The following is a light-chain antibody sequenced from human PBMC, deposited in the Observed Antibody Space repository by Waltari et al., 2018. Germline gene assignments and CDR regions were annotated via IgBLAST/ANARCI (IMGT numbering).Light chain of an antibody. CDR2: GAS. V-gene: IGKV3-15*01. CDR3: QQYNDWPLYT. J-gene: IGKJ2*01. CDR1: PSVGGN. Sequence: IVMTQSPATLSVSPGERATLSCRASPSVGGNLAWYQQKPGQAPRLLIYGASTWVTGLPARFSGSGSETEFTHTISSVQSEDFAVYYCQQYNDWPLYTFGQGTKLEIK.